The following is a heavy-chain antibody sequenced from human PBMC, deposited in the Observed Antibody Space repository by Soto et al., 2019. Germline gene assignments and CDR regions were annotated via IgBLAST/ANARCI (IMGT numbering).Heavy chain of an antibody. J-gene: IGHJ4*02. Sequence: EVQLVESGGGLIQPGGSLRLSCAASGFAVSSKYMTWVRQAPGKGLEWVSVIYGGGNKYYADSVKGRFTISRATSTDTLYLQMNCLRAEETAVYYCVQTTGWPGFDFWGQGTLVTVSS. CDR3: VQTTGWPGFDF. D-gene: IGHD6-19*01. CDR2: IYGGGNK. CDR1: GFAVSSKY. V-gene: IGHV3-53*01.